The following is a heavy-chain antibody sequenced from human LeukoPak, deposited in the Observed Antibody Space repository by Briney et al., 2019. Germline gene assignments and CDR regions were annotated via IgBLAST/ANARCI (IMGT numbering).Heavy chain of an antibody. J-gene: IGHJ3*02. V-gene: IGHV4-34*01. Sequence: PSETLSLTCAVYGGSFSGYYWSWIRQPPGKGLEWIGEINHSGSTNYNPSLKSRVTISVDTSKNQFSLKLSSVTAADTAVYYCARIVVPAAIEAFDIWGQGTMVTVSS. CDR2: INHSGST. D-gene: IGHD2-2*01. CDR3: ARIVVPAAIEAFDI. CDR1: GGSFSGYY.